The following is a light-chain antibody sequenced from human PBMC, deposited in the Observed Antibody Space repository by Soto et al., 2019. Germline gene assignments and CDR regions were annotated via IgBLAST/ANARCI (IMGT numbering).Light chain of an antibody. J-gene: IGLJ2*01. CDR2: EGS. V-gene: IGLV2-23*03. CDR3: YSYATYSTFVV. CDR1: SNDIKNYNL. Sequence: QSALTQPASVSGSPGQSITISCTGTSNDIKNYNLVSWYQQHPGKAPKLMIYEGSKRPSGVSNRFSGSKSGTTASLTISGLQADDEADDYCYSYATYSTFVVFGGGTKRTVL.